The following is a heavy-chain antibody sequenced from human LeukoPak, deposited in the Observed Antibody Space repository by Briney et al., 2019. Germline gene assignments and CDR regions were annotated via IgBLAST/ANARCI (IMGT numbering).Heavy chain of an antibody. D-gene: IGHD1-26*01. CDR1: GGSFSGYY. CDR3: ARGGLQWGRADFFDY. CDR2: INHSGST. V-gene: IGHV4-34*01. Sequence: PSETLSLTCAVYGGSFSGYYRSWIRQPPGKGLEWIGEINHSGSTNYNPSLKSRVTISVDTSKNQFSLKLSSVTAADTAVYYCARGGLQWGRADFFDYWGQGTLVTVSS. J-gene: IGHJ4*02.